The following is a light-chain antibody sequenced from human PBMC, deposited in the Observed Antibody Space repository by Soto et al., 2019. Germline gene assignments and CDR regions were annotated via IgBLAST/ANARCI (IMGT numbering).Light chain of an antibody. CDR1: QGIRNG. J-gene: IGKJ4*01. CDR2: DAT. CDR3: LQHNGYPFT. Sequence: DIQMTQSPSSLSASVGDRVTITCRASQGIRNGLGWFQQKPGKAPKRLIYDATSLDSGVPSRISGSGSGTEFTLTISSLQPEDFATYYCLQHNGYPFTFGGGTKVEIK. V-gene: IGKV1-17*01.